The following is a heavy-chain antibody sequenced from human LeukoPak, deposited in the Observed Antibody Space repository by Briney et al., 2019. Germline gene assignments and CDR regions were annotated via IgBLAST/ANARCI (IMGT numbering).Heavy chain of an antibody. V-gene: IGHV3-23*01. Sequence: GWSLRLSCPASGFTFLDYAMTWVRPAPWKGLELVSRITGSGSSTFYADPVKGRFTISRYNSKNTVSLQMSGLRAEDTAVYYCAKRERQSFAYWGQGTLVTVSS. CDR3: AKRERQSFAY. CDR2: ITGSGSST. J-gene: IGHJ4*02. D-gene: IGHD6-19*01. CDR1: GFTFLDYA.